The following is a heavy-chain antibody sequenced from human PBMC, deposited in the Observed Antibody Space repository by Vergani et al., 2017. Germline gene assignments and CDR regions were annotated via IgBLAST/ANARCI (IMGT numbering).Heavy chain of an antibody. J-gene: IGHJ6*02. CDR3: ARXHYGSGYYYYGMDV. CDR2: IYYSGST. D-gene: IGHD3-10*01. V-gene: IGHV4-30-4*08. CDR1: GGSISSGDYY. Sequence: QVQLQESGPGLVKPSQTLSLTCTVSGGSISSGDYYWSWIRQPPGKGLEWIGYIYYSGSTYYNPSLKSRVTISVDTSKTQFSLKLSSVTAADAAVYYCARXHYGSGYYYYGMDVWGQGTTVTVSS.